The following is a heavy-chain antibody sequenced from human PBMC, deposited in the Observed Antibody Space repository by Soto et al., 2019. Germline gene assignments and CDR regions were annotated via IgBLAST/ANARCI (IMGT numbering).Heavy chain of an antibody. D-gene: IGHD2-2*03. V-gene: IGHV3-15*01. J-gene: IGHJ5*02. Sequence: EVQLVESGGGLVKSGGSFRLSCVASGFTFNRAWMSWVRQATGKGLEWVGLIKSQTDGGTVEYAAPVKGRCTISRDDSKNTFYLQIDSLKTEDKAVYYCIMDIPSDIYPYDTWGQGTLVTVSS. CDR2: IKSQTDGGTV. CDR3: IMDIPSDIYPYDT. CDR1: GFTFNRAW.